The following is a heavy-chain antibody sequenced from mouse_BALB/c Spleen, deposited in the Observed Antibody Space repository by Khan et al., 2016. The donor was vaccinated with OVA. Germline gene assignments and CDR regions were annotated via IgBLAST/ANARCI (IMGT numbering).Heavy chain of an antibody. CDR2: IYYSGTI. D-gene: IGHD2-10*02. Sequence: EVQLQESGPGLVKPSHTVSLTCTVTGISITTGNYRWSWIRQFPGNKLEWIGYIYYSGTITYNPSLTSRTTITRDTSKNQFFLEMNSLTAEDTATYYCARYGNYFDYWGQGTTLTVSS. CDR3: ARYGNYFDY. J-gene: IGHJ2*01. CDR1: GISITTGNYR. V-gene: IGHV3-5*02.